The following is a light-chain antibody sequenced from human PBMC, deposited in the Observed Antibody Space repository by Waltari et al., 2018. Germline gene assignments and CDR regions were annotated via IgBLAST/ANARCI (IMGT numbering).Light chain of an antibody. CDR3: SYYPDTHTPVV. Sequence: QSALTQPASVSGSPGQSVTIPCPGVSSDRAEYRIISWFRPHPGKAPKLILYDVSNRASDISNRFSGYKSGNTASLTISRLQADDEADYFCSYYPDTHTPVVFGGGTKLTV. V-gene: IGLV2-14*03. CDR2: DVS. CDR1: SSDRAEYRI. J-gene: IGLJ2*01.